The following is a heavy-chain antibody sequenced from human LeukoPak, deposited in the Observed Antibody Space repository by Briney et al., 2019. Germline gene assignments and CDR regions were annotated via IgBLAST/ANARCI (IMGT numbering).Heavy chain of an antibody. J-gene: IGHJ4*02. Sequence: SETLSLTCTVSGYSISSGYYWDWIRQPPGKGLEWIGTLSHSGSSYYNPSLKSRVTISVDTSKNQFSLNLSSVTAADTAVYYCARDSGYYFDYWGQGTLVTVSS. CDR2: LSHSGSS. V-gene: IGHV4-38-2*02. CDR1: GYSISSGYY. CDR3: ARDSGYYFDY. D-gene: IGHD2-15*01.